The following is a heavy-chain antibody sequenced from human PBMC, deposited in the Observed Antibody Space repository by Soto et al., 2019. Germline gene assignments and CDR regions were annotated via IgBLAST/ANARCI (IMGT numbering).Heavy chain of an antibody. CDR1: GFSFSIYS. CDR2: ISSSASHI. J-gene: IGHJ5*02. V-gene: IGHV3-21*01. CDR3: ARGYTGSCSGGTCYWFDP. D-gene: IGHD2-15*01. Sequence: EVQLVESGGGLVMSGGSLRLSCAAYGFSFSIYSMNWVRQAPGKGLEWVSSISSSASHINYADSVKGRFTISRDNAKKSLYLQMNSLRAEDTAVYYCARGYTGSCSGGTCYWFDPWGQGTLVTVSS.